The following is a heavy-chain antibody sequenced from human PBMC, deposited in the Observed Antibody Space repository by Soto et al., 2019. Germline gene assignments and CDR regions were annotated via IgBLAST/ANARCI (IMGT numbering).Heavy chain of an antibody. CDR2: ISGSGGSS. J-gene: IGHJ6*01. D-gene: IGHD6-13*01. CDR1: GFTFSSYA. Sequence: EVQLLESGGGLVQPGGSLRLSCAASGFTFSSYAMSWVRQAPGKGLEWVSTISGSGGSSYYADSVKGRFTISRDNSKNTLYLQMNSLRAEDXXXXXXXXXXXXXXGKGNYXYXXDVW. CDR3: XXXXXXXXGKGNYXYXXDV. V-gene: IGHV3-23*01.